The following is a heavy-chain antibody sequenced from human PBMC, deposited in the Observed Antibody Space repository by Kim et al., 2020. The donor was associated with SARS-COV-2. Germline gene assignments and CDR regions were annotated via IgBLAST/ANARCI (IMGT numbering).Heavy chain of an antibody. J-gene: IGHJ6*02. D-gene: IGHD6-6*01. CDR1: GFTFSSYA. CDR3: AKDRYSSSSSYYYYGMDV. V-gene: IGHV3-23*01. CDR2: ISGSGGST. Sequence: GGSLRLSCAASGFTFSSYAMSWVRQAPGKGLEWVSAISGSGGSTYYADSVKGRFTISRDNSKNTLYLQMNSLRAEDTAVYYCAKDRYSSSSSYYYYGMDVWAKGPRSPSP.